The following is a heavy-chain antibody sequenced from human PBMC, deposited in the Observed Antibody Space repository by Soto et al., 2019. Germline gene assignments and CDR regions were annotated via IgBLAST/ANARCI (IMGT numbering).Heavy chain of an antibody. CDR1: GYSFTSYW. CDR2: IYPGDSDT. CDR3: ARFGTGIAGQWLALTLPNWFDP. Sequence: GESLKISCKGSGYSFTSYWIGWVRQMPGKGLEWMGIIYPGDSDTRYSPSFQGQVTISADKSISTAYLQWSSLKASDTAMYYCARFGTGIAGQWLALTLPNWFDPWGQGTLVTVSS. V-gene: IGHV5-51*01. J-gene: IGHJ5*02. D-gene: IGHD6-19*01.